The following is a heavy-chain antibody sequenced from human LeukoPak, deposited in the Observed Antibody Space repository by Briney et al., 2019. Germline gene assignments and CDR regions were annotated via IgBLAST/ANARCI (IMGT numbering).Heavy chain of an antibody. CDR2: IYYSGST. D-gene: IGHD3-22*01. Sequence: SQTLSLTCTVSGGSISSGGYYWSWIRQHPGKGLEWIGYIYYSGSTYYNPSLKSRVTISVDTSKNQFSLKLSSVTAADTAVYYCARGIGETYYYDSSGNLIDYWGQGTLVTVSS. V-gene: IGHV4-31*03. CDR1: GGSISSGGYY. CDR3: ARGIGETYYYDSSGNLIDY. J-gene: IGHJ4*02.